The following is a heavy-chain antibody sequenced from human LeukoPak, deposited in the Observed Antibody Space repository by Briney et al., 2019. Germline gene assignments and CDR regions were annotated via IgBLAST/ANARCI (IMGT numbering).Heavy chain of an antibody. CDR1: GFTFSSYG. CDR2: IRYDGSNK. V-gene: IGHV3-30*02. D-gene: IGHD2-2*02. J-gene: IGHJ6*03. CDR3: AKDRVYCSSTSCHRRNYYYMDV. Sequence: GGSLRLSCAASGFTFSSYGMHWVRQAPGKGLEWVAFIRYDGSNKYYADSVKGRFTISRDNSKNTLYLQMNSLRAEDTAVYYCAKDRVYCSSTSCHRRNYYYMDVWGKGTTVTVSS.